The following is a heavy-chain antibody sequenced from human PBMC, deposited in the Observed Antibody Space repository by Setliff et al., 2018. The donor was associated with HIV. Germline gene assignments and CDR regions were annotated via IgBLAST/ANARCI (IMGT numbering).Heavy chain of an antibody. Sequence: SETLSLTCNVSGGSISSSSYYWAWIRQPPGKGLEWIGSFYETGYTYYNPSLRSRVIISVDTSKNQFSLKLSSVTAADTAVYYCARPLTTSYYFWGDAFAIWGQGTMVTVSS. D-gene: IGHD3-10*02. V-gene: IGHV4-39*07. J-gene: IGHJ3*02. CDR3: ARPLTTSYYFWGDAFAI. CDR1: GGSISSSSYY. CDR2: FYETGYT.